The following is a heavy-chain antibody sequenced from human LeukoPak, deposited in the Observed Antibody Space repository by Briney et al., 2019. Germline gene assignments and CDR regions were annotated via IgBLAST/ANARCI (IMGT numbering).Heavy chain of an antibody. J-gene: IGHJ4*02. V-gene: IGHV3-7*01. D-gene: IGHD5-18*01. CDR2: IKKDGSEK. CDR1: GFTFSSYE. Sequence: GGSLRLSCAASGFTFSSYEMNWVRQAPGKGLEWVANIKKDGSEKYYVDAVKGRFTISRGNAKTSLYLQMNSLRAEDTAVYYCARDLSGIAGYTYGRGIDYWGQGTLVTVSS. CDR3: ARDLSGIAGYTYGRGIDY.